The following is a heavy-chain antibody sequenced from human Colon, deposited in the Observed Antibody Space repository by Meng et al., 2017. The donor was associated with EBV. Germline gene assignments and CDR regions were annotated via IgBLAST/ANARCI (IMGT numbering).Heavy chain of an antibody. CDR2: IYYSGST. CDR1: GGSISSGDYY. D-gene: IGHD2-15*01. J-gene: IGHJ4*02. CDR3: ARQATGYCSGGSCYSGSIFDY. Sequence: QRQLQESAPGLVKPSTPLSLTCTVSGGSISSGDYYWSWIRQPPVKGLEWIGYIYYSGSTHYNPSLKSRVTISVDTSKIQFSLKVSSVTAADTAVYYCARQATGYCSGGSCYSGSIFDYWGQGTLVTVSS. V-gene: IGHV4-30-4*01.